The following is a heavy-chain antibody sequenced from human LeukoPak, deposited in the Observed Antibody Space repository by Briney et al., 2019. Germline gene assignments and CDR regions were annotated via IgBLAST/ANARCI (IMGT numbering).Heavy chain of an antibody. V-gene: IGHV3-74*01. Sequence: GGSLRLSCAASGFTFSSYWMHWVRQAPGEGLVWVSRINDDGLSTNYADSVKGRFTISRDNAKNTLYLQMNSLRAEDTAVYYCASYSSSWLPYYFDYWGQGTLVTVSS. CDR1: GFTFSSYW. CDR2: INDDGLST. J-gene: IGHJ4*02. CDR3: ASYSSSWLPYYFDY. D-gene: IGHD6-13*01.